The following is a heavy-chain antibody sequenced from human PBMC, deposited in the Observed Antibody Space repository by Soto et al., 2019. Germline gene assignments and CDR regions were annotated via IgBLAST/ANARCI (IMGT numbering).Heavy chain of an antibody. Sequence: TGESLKISCKGSGYSFSSYWIVWVRQMPGKGLEWMGTIYPGDSDTRYSPSFQGQVTISADKSISTAYLQWNSLKASDTAMYFCARNKGYCSSISCYGMDAWGQGAAVTVSS. V-gene: IGHV5-51*01. CDR3: ARNKGYCSSISCYGMDA. CDR1: GYSFSSYW. CDR2: IYPGDSDT. D-gene: IGHD2-2*01. J-gene: IGHJ6*02.